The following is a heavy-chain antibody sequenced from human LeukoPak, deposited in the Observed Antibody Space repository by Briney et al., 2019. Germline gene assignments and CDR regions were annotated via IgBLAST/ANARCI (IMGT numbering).Heavy chain of an antibody. CDR1: GGSVRSFY. V-gene: IGHV4-59*08. J-gene: IGHJ4*02. D-gene: IGHD1-14*01. CDR2: IHNSGKT. Sequence: SGTLSLTRSVSGGSVRSFYWSWIRQSPGKGLEWIGNIHNSGKTNYNPSLKSRVTGFVDTSKNQVSLRLSSVTAADTAVYYCARHGTISRESYFDYWGQGALVTVSS. CDR3: ARHGTISRESYFDY.